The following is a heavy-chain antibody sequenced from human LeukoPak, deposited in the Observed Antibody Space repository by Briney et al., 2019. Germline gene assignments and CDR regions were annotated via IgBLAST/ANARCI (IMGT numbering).Heavy chain of an antibody. CDR2: IWPGDSET. CDR3: ATTSRHFEH. CDR1: GYSFTSYW. D-gene: IGHD6-6*01. V-gene: IGHV5-51*01. Sequence: GESLKISCKGSGYSFTSYWIGWVRQMPGKGLEWMGVIWPGDSETRYSPSFQGQVTISADKSISTAYLQWNSLKASDTAMYYCATTSRHFEHWGQGTLVTVSS. J-gene: IGHJ4*02.